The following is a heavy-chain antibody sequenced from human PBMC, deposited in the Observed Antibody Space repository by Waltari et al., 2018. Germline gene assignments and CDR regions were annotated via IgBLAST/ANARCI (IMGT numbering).Heavy chain of an antibody. J-gene: IGHJ4*02. CDR3: ARDPPYNWNYRGLDY. CDR1: GFTFSSYG. CDR2: IWYDGSNK. V-gene: IGHV3-33*01. Sequence: QVQLVESGGGVVQPGRSVRLSCAASGFTFSSYGMHWVSQAQGKGLEWVAVIWYDGSNKYYAYSVNGRFTISRDNSKNTLYLQMNSLRADDTAVYYCARDPPYNWNYRGLDYWGQGTLVTVSS. D-gene: IGHD1-7*01.